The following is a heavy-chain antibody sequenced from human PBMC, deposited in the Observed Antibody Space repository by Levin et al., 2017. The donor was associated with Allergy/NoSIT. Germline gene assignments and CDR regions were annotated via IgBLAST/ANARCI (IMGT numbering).Heavy chain of an antibody. CDR1: GFTVSSNY. CDR3: ARNHAWYGAGYSDY. Sequence: GGSLRLSCAASGFTVSSNYMSWVRQAPGKGLEWVSVIYSGGDTYYADSVMGRFTISRDNSKNTLYLKMNSLRAEDTAVYTCARNHAWYGAGYSDYWGQGTLVSVSS. J-gene: IGHJ4*02. CDR2: IYSGGDT. D-gene: IGHD3-10*01. V-gene: IGHV3-66*02.